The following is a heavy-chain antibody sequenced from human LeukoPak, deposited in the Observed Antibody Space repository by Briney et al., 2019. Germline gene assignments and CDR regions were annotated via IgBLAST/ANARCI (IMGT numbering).Heavy chain of an antibody. D-gene: IGHD4-17*01. V-gene: IGHV3-30*18. CDR3: AKGSSYGYFDYFDY. Sequence: GGSLRPSCAASGFTFSSYGMHWVRQAPGKGLEWVAVISYDGSNKYYADSVKGRFTISRDNSKNTLYLQMNSLRAEDTAVYYCAKGSSYGYFDYFDYWGQGTLVTVSS. CDR1: GFTFSSYG. CDR2: ISYDGSNK. J-gene: IGHJ4*02.